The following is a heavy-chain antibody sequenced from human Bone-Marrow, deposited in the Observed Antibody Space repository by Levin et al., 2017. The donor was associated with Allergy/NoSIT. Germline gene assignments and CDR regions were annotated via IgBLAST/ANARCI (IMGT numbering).Heavy chain of an antibody. V-gene: IGHV3-33*05. J-gene: IGHJ4*02. D-gene: IGHD3-3*01. CDR2: IAYDRSQE. CDR1: GFTFSSYA. Sequence: PGGSLRLSCAASGFTFSSYAMHWVRQAPGKGLEWVAAIAYDRSQELYADSVKGRFTISRDNSKATLSLQMHNVRGDDTAVYQCVSSAGYYAEAYLEYWGQGTLVAVSS. CDR3: VSSAGYYAEAYLEY.